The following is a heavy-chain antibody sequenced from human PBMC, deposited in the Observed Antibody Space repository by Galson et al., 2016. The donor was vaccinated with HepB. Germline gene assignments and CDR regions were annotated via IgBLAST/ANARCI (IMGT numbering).Heavy chain of an antibody. V-gene: IGHV5-51*01. CDR3: AASLLRYSDWSTDDLRYYVMDV. J-gene: IGHJ6*02. CDR1: GSSFTSYW. Sequence: QSGAEVKKPGESLNISCTGSGSSFTSYWIGWVRQMPGKGLEWMGIIYPGDSDTRYSPSFQGQVTISADKSTSTAYLRWSSLKASDTAMYYCAASLLRYSDWSTDDLRYYVMDVWGQGTTVTVSS. D-gene: IGHD3-9*01. CDR2: IYPGDSDT.